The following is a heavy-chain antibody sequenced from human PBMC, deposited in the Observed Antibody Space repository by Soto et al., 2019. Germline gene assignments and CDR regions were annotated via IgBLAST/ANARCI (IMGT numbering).Heavy chain of an antibody. CDR3: ARDSMAGSSSWYKGLLYHGMDV. CDR1: GYTFTSYG. J-gene: IGHJ6*02. CDR2: ISAYNGNT. V-gene: IGHV1-18*04. D-gene: IGHD6-13*01. Sequence: ASVKVSCKASGYTFTSYGISWVRQAPGQGLEWMGWISAYNGNTNYAQKLQGRVTMTTDTSTSTAYMELRSLRSDDTAVYYCARDSMAGSSSWYKGLLYHGMDVWGQGTTVTVSS.